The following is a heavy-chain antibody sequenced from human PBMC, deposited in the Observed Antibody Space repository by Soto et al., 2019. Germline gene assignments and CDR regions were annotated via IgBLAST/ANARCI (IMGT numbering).Heavy chain of an antibody. J-gene: IGHJ4*02. CDR3: ARDSHVGSGWQLTADY. CDR1: GFTFSSYG. Sequence: GGSLSLSCAASGFTFSSYGMHWVRQAPGKGLEWVAVIWYDGSNKYYAESVKGRFTISRENSKNTLYLQMNSLRAEDTAVYYCARDSHVGSGWQLTADYWGQGTLVTVS. CDR2: IWYDGSNK. D-gene: IGHD6-19*01. V-gene: IGHV3-33*01.